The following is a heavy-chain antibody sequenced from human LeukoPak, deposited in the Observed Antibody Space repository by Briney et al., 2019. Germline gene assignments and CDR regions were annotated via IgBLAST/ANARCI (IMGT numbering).Heavy chain of an antibody. CDR2: IYWNDDK. D-gene: IGHD6-6*01. CDR3: AHRSTRKYSTSHDQSGYYYMDV. J-gene: IGHJ6*03. CDR1: GFSLSTSGVG. V-gene: IGHV2-5*01. Sequence: SGPTLVNLTQTLTLTCTFSGFSLSTSGVGVGWIRQPPGKALEWLALIYWNDDKRYSPSLKSRLTITKDTSKNQVVLTMTNMDPVDTATYYCAHRSTRKYSTSHDQSGYYYMDVWGKGTTVTVSS.